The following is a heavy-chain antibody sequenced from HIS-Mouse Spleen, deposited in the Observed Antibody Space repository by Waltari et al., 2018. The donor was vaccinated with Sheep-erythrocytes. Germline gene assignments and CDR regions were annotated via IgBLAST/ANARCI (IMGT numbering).Heavy chain of an antibody. V-gene: IGHV4-34*01. CDR1: GGSFSGYY. CDR2: INHSGRT. CDR3: ARVRVYCGGDCYTPHFDY. Sequence: QVQLQQWGAGLLKPSETLSLTCAVYGGSFSGYYWSWIRQPPGKGLEWIGEINHSGRTNYNPSLKSLVTISVDTSKNQFSRKLSSVTAADTAVYYCARVRVYCGGDCYTPHFDYWGQGTLVTVSS. D-gene: IGHD2-21*02. J-gene: IGHJ4*02.